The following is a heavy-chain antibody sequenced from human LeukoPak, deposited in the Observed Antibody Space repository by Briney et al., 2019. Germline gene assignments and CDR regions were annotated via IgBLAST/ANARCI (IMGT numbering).Heavy chain of an antibody. J-gene: IGHJ3*02. CDR1: GFALSTSGVG. CDR2: IYWNDDK. V-gene: IGHV2-5*01. Sequence: ESGPTLVKPTQTLSLTCTFSGFALSTSGVGVGWIRQPPGRALEWLALIYWNDDKRYSPSLRSRLTITKDTSTNQVVLTMTNMDPVDTATYYCAHSGTVTTPHDAFDIWGQGTMVTVSS. D-gene: IGHD4-17*01. CDR3: AHSGTVTTPHDAFDI.